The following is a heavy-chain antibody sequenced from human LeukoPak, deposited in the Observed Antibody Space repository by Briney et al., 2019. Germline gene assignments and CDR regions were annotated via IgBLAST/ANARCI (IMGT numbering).Heavy chain of an antibody. Sequence: SETLSLTCAVYGGSFSRYYWSWIRQPPGKGLEWIGEINHSGSTNYNPSLKSRVTISVDTSKNQFSLKLSSVTAADTAVYYCARWEGASYYDFDYWGQGTLVTVSS. J-gene: IGHJ4*02. CDR3: ARWEGASYYDFDY. V-gene: IGHV4-34*01. CDR1: GGSFSRYY. CDR2: INHSGST. D-gene: IGHD1-26*01.